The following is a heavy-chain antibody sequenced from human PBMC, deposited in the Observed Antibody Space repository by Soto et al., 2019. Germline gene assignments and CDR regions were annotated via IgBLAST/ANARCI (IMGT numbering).Heavy chain of an antibody. V-gene: IGHV1-2*04. D-gene: IGHD3-3*01. CDR3: VRGIPTIFGVVIPVVYYYYGMEV. CDR2: INPHSGGT. Sequence: ASVSVSCKAAGYAVTGYHMHWVRHAPEQGLEWMGWINPHSGGTNYAQKFQGWVTMTRDTSISTAYMELSRLRSDDTAVYYCVRGIPTIFGVVIPVVYYYYGMEVWGQGTTVTVSS. J-gene: IGHJ6*02. CDR1: GYAVTGYH.